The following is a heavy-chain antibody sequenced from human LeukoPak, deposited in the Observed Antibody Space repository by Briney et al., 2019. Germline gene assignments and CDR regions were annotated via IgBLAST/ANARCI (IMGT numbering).Heavy chain of an antibody. J-gene: IGHJ4*02. D-gene: IGHD3-22*01. CDR3: ARIGYYDSSGYPPFDY. V-gene: IGHV1-3*01. Sequence: ASVKVSCKASGYTFTSYAMHWVRQAPGQRLEWMGWINAGNGNTKYSQKFQGRVTITRDTSASTAYMELSSLRSEDTAVYYCARIGYYDSSGYPPFDYWGQGTLVTVSS. CDR1: GYTFTSYA. CDR2: INAGNGNT.